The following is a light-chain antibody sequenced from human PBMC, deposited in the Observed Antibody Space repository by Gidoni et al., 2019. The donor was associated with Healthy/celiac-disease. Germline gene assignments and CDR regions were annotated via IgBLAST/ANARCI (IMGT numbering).Light chain of an antibody. J-gene: IGKJ1*01. CDR2: DAS. CDR3: QQRSNWPPWT. Sequence: EIVITQSPATLSVSPGERATPSCRASQSVSSYLAWYQQKPGQAPRLLIYDASNRATGIPARFSGSGSGTDFTLTISSLEPEDFAVYYCQQRSNWPPWTFGQGTKVEIK. V-gene: IGKV3-11*01. CDR1: QSVSSY.